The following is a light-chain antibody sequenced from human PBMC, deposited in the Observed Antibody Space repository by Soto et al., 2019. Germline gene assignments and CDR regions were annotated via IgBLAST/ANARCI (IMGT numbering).Light chain of an antibody. CDR3: SSSTSISTLV. CDR1: SSDVGAYNY. Sequence: QSALTQPASVSGSPGQSITISCTGTSSDVGAYNYVSWYQQHPGKAPKLLVYDVSDRPSGVYGRFSGSKSGNTASLTISGRESEDEDEYYCSSSTSISTLVFGGGTKLTVL. V-gene: IGLV2-14*01. J-gene: IGLJ2*01. CDR2: DVS.